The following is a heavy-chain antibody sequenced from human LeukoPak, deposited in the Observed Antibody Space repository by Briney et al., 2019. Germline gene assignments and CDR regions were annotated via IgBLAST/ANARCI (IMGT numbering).Heavy chain of an antibody. CDR1: GFTFSNYV. V-gene: IGHV3-23*01. CDR3: AEEVGNTYPTFDY. J-gene: IGHJ4*02. Sequence: GGSLRLSCAASGFTFSNYVMSWVRQAPGKGLEWVSSISGSGGSTYYADSVKGRFTISRDNSKNTLYLQKNSLRVEDTAVYYCAEEVGNTYPTFDYWGQGTLVTVSS. D-gene: IGHD1-26*01. CDR2: ISGSGGST.